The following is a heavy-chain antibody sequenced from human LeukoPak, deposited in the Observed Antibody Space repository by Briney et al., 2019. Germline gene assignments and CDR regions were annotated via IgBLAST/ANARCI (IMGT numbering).Heavy chain of an antibody. D-gene: IGHD3-10*01. CDR1: GYSFTSYW. V-gene: IGHV5-51*01. CDR2: IYPGDSDT. CDR3: ARHIGYYYGSGSYQTNWFDP. J-gene: IGHJ5*02. Sequence: HGESLKISCKGSGYSFTSYWIGWVRQMPGKGLEWMGIIYPGDSDTRYSPSFQGQVTISADKSISTAYLQWSSLKASDTAMYYCARHIGYYYGSGSYQTNWFDPWGQGTLVTVSS.